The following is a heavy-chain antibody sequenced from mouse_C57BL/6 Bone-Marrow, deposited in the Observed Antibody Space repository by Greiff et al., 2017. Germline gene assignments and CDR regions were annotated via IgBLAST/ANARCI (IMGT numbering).Heavy chain of an antibody. CDR2: IDPNSGGT. CDR1: GYTFTSYW. V-gene: IGHV1-72*01. D-gene: IGHD2-5*01. J-gene: IGHJ1*03. CDR3: ARSAYSNYVGYFDV. Sequence: QVQLQQPGAELVKPGASVKLSCKASGYTFTSYWMHWVKQRPGRGLEWIGRIDPNSGGTKYNEKFKSKATLTVDKPSSTAYVQLSSLTSEDSAVYYCARSAYSNYVGYFDVWGTGTTVTVSS.